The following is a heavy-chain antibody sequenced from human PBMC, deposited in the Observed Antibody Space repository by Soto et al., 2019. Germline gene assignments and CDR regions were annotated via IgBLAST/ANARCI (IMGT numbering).Heavy chain of an antibody. CDR1: GYSFTTFW. J-gene: IGHJ4*02. Sequence: GASLKISCKASGYSFTTFWIGWVRQMPGKGLEGMGIIYPLDSGVRYSPSFKGKVTFSVDTSIDTAYLQWDSLEASDTAMYFCARQWDYNVLAGNSYYVDYWGQGTLVTVSS. CDR2: IYPLDSGV. CDR3: ARQWDYNVLAGNSYYVDY. V-gene: IGHV5-51*01. D-gene: IGHD3-9*01.